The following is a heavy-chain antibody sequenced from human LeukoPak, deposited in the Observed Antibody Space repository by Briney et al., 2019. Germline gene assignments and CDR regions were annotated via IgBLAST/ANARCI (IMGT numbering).Heavy chain of an antibody. D-gene: IGHD5-12*01. CDR2: ISSSSSYI. CDR1: GFTFSTYW. Sequence: GGSLRLSCAASGFTFSTYWVHWVRQAPGKGLEWVSSISSSSSYIYYADSVKGRFTISRDNAKNSLYLQMNSLRAEDTAVYYCASIVYSGYDSNDYWGQGTLVTVSS. CDR3: ASIVYSGYDSNDY. V-gene: IGHV3-21*01. J-gene: IGHJ4*02.